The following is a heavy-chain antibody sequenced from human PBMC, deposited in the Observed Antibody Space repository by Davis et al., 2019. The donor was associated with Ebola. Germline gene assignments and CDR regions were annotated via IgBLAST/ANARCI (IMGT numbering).Heavy chain of an antibody. J-gene: IGHJ6*04. CDR1: GYTFINYD. Sequence: ASVKVSCKASGYTFINYDINWVRQAPGQGLEWMGWISGYEDNTNYAPRFQGRITLTKDRATSTVYMELRSLTSDDTAVYYCARDLATSSGAHFFYFGMDVWGEGTSVAVSS. V-gene: IGHV1-18*01. CDR3: ARDLATSSGAHFFYFGMDV. CDR2: ISGYEDNT. D-gene: IGHD3-10*01.